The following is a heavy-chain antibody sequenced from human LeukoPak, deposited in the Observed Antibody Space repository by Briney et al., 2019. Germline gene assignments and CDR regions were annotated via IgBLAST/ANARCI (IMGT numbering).Heavy chain of an antibody. Sequence: ASVKVSCKASGYTFTSYGISWVRQAPGQGLEWMGWISAYNGNTNYAQKLQGRVTMTTDTSTSTAYMELRSLRSDDTAVYYCARDYVGTAMVFGGNDYWGQGTLVTVSS. CDR3: ARDYVGTAMVFGGNDY. D-gene: IGHD5-18*01. CDR2: ISAYNGNT. J-gene: IGHJ4*02. CDR1: GYTFTSYG. V-gene: IGHV1-18*01.